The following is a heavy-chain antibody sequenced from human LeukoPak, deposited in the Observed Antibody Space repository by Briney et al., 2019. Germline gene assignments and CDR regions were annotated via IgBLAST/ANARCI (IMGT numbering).Heavy chain of an antibody. D-gene: IGHD6-19*01. V-gene: IGHV3-30*18. Sequence: GRSLRLSCAASGFTFSSYGMHWVRQAPGKGLEWVAVISYDGSNKYYADSVKGRFTISRDNSKNTLYLQMNSLRAEDTAVYYCAKDRSPSGWYYFDYWGQGTLVTVS. CDR1: GFTFSSYG. CDR3: AKDRSPSGWYYFDY. J-gene: IGHJ4*02. CDR2: ISYDGSNK.